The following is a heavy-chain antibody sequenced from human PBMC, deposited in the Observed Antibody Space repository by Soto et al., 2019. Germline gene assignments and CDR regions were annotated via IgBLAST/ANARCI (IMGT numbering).Heavy chain of an antibody. CDR3: ASKPTVAGPFDY. J-gene: IGHJ4*02. D-gene: IGHD6-19*01. V-gene: IGHV4-59*11. Sequence: QVQLQESCPGLVKPSETLSLTCAVSGGSISSHYWSWIRQPPEKRLEWIGYIHYSGSTNYNPSLKRRVTISVDTSKNQFSLKLSSVTAADTAVYYCASKPTVAGPFDYWGQGTLVTVSS. CDR1: GGSISSHY. CDR2: IHYSGST.